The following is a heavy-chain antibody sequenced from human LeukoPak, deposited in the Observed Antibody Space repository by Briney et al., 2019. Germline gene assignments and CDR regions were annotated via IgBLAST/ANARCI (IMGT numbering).Heavy chain of an antibody. CDR3: ARHNAPRRVGFDF. Sequence: KPSETLSLTCTVSGDSVSNDFYYWGWIRQPPGKGLEWVACLSHRGNTWYNPPLESRVTISVDTSKNRFSLNFNSVTAADTALYWCARHNAPRRVGFDFWGQGILVTVSS. D-gene: IGHD3-10*01. V-gene: IGHV4-39*01. CDR1: GDSVSNDFYY. CDR2: LSHRGNT. J-gene: IGHJ4*02.